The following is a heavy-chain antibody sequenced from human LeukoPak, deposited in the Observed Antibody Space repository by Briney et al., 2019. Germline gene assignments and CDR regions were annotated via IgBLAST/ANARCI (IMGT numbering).Heavy chain of an antibody. CDR2: ISNSGSTI. J-gene: IGHJ3*02. D-gene: IGHD1-26*01. CDR3: ASDASGAFDI. V-gene: IGHV3-11*01. CDR1: GFTFSDYY. Sequence: GGSLRLSCAASGFTFSDYYMSWIRQAPGKGLEWVSYISNSGSTIYYADSVKGRFTISRDNAKNSLYLQVNSLTVEDTAVYYCASDASGAFDIRGQGTMVTVSS.